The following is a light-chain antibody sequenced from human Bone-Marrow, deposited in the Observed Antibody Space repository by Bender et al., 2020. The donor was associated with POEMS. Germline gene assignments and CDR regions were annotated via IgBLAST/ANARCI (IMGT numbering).Light chain of an antibody. J-gene: IGLJ2*01. CDR1: TIAGDGYYY. CDR3: VAWDDTLNGWV. Sequence: QSALTQPASVSGSPGQSIAISCTGTTIAGDGYYYVSWYQQHPGKAPKLMIYEVSNRPSGVSDRFSGSMSGTSASLAISGLHSEDEADYYCVAWDDTLNGWVFGGGTKLTVL. CDR2: EVS. V-gene: IGLV2-14*01.